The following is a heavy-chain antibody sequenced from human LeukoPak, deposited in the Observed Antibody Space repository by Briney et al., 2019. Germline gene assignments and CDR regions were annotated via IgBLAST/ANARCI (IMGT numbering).Heavy chain of an antibody. CDR3: ARESTYYYFDY. CDR1: GYTFTSFD. V-gene: IGHV1-18*01. D-gene: IGHD2-21*01. Sequence: GASVKVSCKASGYTFTSFDVTWVRQAPGQGLEWMGWISVHNGNTNYAQKLQRRVTMTTDTSTSTTYMELRSLRSDDTAVYYCARESTYYYFDYWGQGTLVTVSS. J-gene: IGHJ4*02. CDR2: ISVHNGNT.